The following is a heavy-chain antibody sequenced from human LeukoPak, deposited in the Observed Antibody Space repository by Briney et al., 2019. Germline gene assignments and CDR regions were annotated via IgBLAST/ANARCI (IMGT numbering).Heavy chain of an antibody. CDR1: GFSFRSYW. CDR2: IKQDGSEK. Sequence: GGSLRLSCVVSGFSFRSYWMSWVRQAPGKGLEWVAKIKQDGSEKYYVDSVKGRFTISRDNAKNSLYLQMNSLRAEDTAVYHCARDGSPFDSWGQGNLVTVSS. CDR3: ARDGSPFDS. J-gene: IGHJ4*02. V-gene: IGHV3-7*05.